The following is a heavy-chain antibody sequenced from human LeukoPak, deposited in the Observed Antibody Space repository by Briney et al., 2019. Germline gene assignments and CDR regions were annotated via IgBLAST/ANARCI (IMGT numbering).Heavy chain of an antibody. CDR1: GFTFSSYA. CDR3: AKKGYGGNSGGAYFDY. Sequence: GGSLRLSCAASGFTFSSYAMSWVRQAPGKGLEWVSLISWDGDTTYYADSVKGRFTISRDNSKNSLYLQMNSPRTEDTALYYCAKKGYGGNSGGAYFDYWGQGTLVTVSS. CDR2: ISWDGDTT. J-gene: IGHJ4*02. V-gene: IGHV3-43*01. D-gene: IGHD4-23*01.